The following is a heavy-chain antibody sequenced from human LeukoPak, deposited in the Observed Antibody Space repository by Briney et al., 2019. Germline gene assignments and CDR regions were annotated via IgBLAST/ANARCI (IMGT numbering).Heavy chain of an antibody. CDR3: ARDLGWRDSSGSSDY. CDR1: GYTFTSYG. CDR2: ISAYNGNT. Sequence: ASVKVSCKASGYTFTSYGISWVRQAPGQGLEWMGWISAYNGNTNYAQKLQGRVAMTTDTSTSTAYMELRSLRSDDTAVYYCARDLGWRDSSGSSDYWGQGTLVTVSS. V-gene: IGHV1-18*01. J-gene: IGHJ4*02. D-gene: IGHD3-22*01.